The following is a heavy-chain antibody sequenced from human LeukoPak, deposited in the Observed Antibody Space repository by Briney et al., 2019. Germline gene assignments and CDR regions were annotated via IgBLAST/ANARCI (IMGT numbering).Heavy chain of an antibody. J-gene: IGHJ4*02. Sequence: GGSLRLSCAASGFTFSSYGMHWVRQAPGKGLEWVAFIRYDGSNKYYADSVKGRFTISRDNSKNTLYLQMNSLRAEDTAVYYCARVGKVGSTGATSFDYWGQGTLVTVSS. V-gene: IGHV3-30*02. CDR3: ARVGKVGSTGATSFDY. D-gene: IGHD1-26*01. CDR1: GFTFSSYG. CDR2: IRYDGSNK.